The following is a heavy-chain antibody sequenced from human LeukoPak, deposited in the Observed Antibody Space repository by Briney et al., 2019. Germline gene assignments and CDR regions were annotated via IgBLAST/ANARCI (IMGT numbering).Heavy chain of an antibody. CDR3: ASHDSPNWYFDL. J-gene: IGHJ2*01. CDR2: IYTSGST. CDR1: GGSISSYY. Sequence: SETLSLTCTVSGGSISSYYRSWIRQPAGKGLEWIGRIYTSGSTNYNPSLKSRVTMSVDTSKNQFSLKLSSVTAADTAVYYCASHDSPNWYFDLWGRGTLVTVSS. V-gene: IGHV4-4*07. D-gene: IGHD2-15*01.